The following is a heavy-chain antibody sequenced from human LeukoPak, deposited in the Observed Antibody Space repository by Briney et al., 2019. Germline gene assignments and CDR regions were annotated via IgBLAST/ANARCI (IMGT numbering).Heavy chain of an antibody. V-gene: IGHV3-30*03. D-gene: IGHD5-18*01. CDR3: ALPSVPYVDTAMAYY. CDR2: ISYDGSNK. J-gene: IGHJ4*02. CDR1: GFTFSSYG. Sequence: QPGGSLRLSCAASGFTFSSYGMHWVRQAPGKGLEWVAVISYDGSNKYYADSVKGRFTISRDNSKNTLYLQMNSLRAEDTAVYYCALPSVPYVDTAMAYYWGQGTLVTVSS.